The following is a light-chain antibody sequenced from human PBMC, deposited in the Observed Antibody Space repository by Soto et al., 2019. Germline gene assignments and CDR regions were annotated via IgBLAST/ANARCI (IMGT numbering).Light chain of an antibody. J-gene: IGLJ3*02. Sequence: NFMLTQPHSMSASPGKTVTISCTRSSGSIASFYVQWYQQRPGSAPTTMIYEDRERPSGVPDRFSGSIDSSSNSASLTISGLKTEDEADYYCQSYDLNTVMFGGGTKLTVL. V-gene: IGLV6-57*04. CDR3: QSYDLNTVM. CDR2: EDR. CDR1: SGSIASFY.